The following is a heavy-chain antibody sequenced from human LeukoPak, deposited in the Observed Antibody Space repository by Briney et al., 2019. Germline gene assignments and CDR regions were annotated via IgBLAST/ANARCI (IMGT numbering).Heavy chain of an antibody. CDR3: ARVSGTYYFDY. CDR1: GFTFSSYA. D-gene: IGHD1-26*01. CDR2: FYSGGDI. J-gene: IGHJ4*02. Sequence: GGSLRLSCAASGFTFSSYAMSWVRQAPGKGLEWVSVFYSGGDIYYADSVKGRFTISRDYSKNTLYLQMNSLRAEDTAVYYCARVSGTYYFDYWGQGTLVTVSS. V-gene: IGHV3-66*01.